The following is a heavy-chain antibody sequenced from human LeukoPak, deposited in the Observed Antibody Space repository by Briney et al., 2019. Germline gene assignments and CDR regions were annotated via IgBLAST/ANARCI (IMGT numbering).Heavy chain of an antibody. Sequence: GGSLRLSCAASGFTFTTDAMTWVRQAPGKGLQWVSAISGSGGDTYYEDSAKGRFTISRDNSKNMMYLQMNCLRAEDTAVYYCARDSSGWSKNYWGQGTLVTVSS. CDR2: ISGSGGDT. J-gene: IGHJ4*02. CDR3: ARDSSGWSKNY. V-gene: IGHV3-23*01. D-gene: IGHD6-19*01. CDR1: GFTFTTDA.